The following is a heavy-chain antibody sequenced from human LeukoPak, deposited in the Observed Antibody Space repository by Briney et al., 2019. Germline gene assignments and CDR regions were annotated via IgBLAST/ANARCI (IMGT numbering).Heavy chain of an antibody. D-gene: IGHD2-2*01. J-gene: IGHJ4*02. CDR3: AKGNCSSASCYLVY. CDR2: ISGSGGST. CDR1: GFTFSSYA. Sequence: GGSLRLSCAASGFTFSSYAMSWVRQAPGKGLEWVSAISGSGGSTYYADSVKGRFTISRDNSKNTLYLQMNSLRAEDTAVYYCAKGNCSSASCYLVYWGQGTLVTVSP. V-gene: IGHV3-23*01.